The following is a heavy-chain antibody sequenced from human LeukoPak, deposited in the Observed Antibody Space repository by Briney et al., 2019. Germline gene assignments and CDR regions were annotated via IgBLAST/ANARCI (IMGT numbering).Heavy chain of an antibody. CDR2: INPNSGDT. Sequence: ASVTVSCRASGYTFIGYFMHWVRQAPGQGLGWMGWINPNSGDTNYAQKFKGRVTMTRDTSIIAAYMELSSLRFDDTAVYYCSRAADVVLVPPSDDWGQGTLVTVSS. CDR1: GYTFIGYF. D-gene: IGHD2-8*02. CDR3: SRAADVVLVPPSDD. V-gene: IGHV1-2*02. J-gene: IGHJ4*02.